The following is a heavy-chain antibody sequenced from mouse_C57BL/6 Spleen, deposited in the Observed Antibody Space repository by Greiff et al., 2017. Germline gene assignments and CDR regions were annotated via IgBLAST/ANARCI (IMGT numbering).Heavy chain of an antibody. Sequence: EVQLVESGGGLVKPGGSLKLSCAASGFTFSSYAMSWVRQTPEKRLEWVATISDGGSYTYYPDNVKGRFTISRDNAKNNPYLQMSHLKSEDTAMYYGAGHDPDVGDLDVWGTGTTVTVSS. CDR3: AGHDPDVGDLDV. J-gene: IGHJ1*03. D-gene: IGHD2-3*01. CDR2: ISDGGSYT. CDR1: GFTFSSYA. V-gene: IGHV5-4*01.